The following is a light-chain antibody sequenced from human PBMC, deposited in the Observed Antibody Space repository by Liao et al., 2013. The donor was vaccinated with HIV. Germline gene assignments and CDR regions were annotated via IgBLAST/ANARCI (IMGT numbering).Light chain of an antibody. J-gene: IGLJ1*01. CDR3: QAWDSSTARYV. CDR1: NIGSKS. Sequence: SFVLTQPPSVSVAPGKTASITCGGSNIGSKSVHWYQQKPGQAPVLVMHDDSDRPSGIPERFSGSNSGNTATLIISRVEAGDEGDYYCQAWDSSTARYVFGTGTKVTVL. CDR2: DDS. V-gene: IGLV3-21*01.